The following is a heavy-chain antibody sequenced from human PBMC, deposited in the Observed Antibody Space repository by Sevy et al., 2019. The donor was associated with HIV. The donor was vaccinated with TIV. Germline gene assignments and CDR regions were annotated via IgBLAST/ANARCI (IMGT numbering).Heavy chain of an antibody. D-gene: IGHD3-10*01. CDR2: IDYSGST. V-gene: IGHV4-59*03. Sequence: SETLSLTCAVSGGSIRSYYWSWIRQSPGKGLEWIGYIDYSGSTNYNPSLKSRVSMSIDTSTNRFSLKRSSVTAADTALYYCGGLDYHYYHAMDVWGEGTTVTVSS. J-gene: IGHJ6*04. CDR1: GGSIRSYY. CDR3: GGLDYHYYHAMDV.